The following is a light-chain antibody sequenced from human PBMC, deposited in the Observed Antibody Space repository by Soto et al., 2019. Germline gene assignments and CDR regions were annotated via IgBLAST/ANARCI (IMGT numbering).Light chain of an antibody. CDR3: QEGYSTPWT. J-gene: IGKJ1*01. CDR1: QSISFY. Sequence: DIPMTQSPSSLSASVGDRVTITCRASQSISFYLNWYQQKPGKAPRLLIYAASNLQSGVPSRFSDNGSGTEFTVTLSSLEPEDFAAYYCQEGYSTPWTFGRGTKVEIK. V-gene: IGKV1-39*01. CDR2: AAS.